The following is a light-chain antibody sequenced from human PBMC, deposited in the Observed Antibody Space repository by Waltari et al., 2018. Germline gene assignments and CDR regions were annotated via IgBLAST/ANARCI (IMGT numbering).Light chain of an antibody. CDR1: INDVGGYDY. CDR3: GSYTSSDTWV. V-gene: IGLV2-14*01. CDR2: DVS. J-gene: IGLJ3*02. Sequence: QSALTQPASVSGSPGPSITISCTGTINDVGGYDYVSWYQHHPGKAPKLIIYDVSDRPSGVSNRFSGSRSANTASLAISGLQAEDEAHYYCGSYTSSDTWVFGGGTKLTVL.